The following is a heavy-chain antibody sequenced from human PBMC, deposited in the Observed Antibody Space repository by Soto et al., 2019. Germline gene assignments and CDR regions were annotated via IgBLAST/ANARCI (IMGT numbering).Heavy chain of an antibody. CDR1: GFTFSSYS. D-gene: IGHD3-10*01. Sequence: EVQLVESGGGLVQPGGSLRLSCAASGFTSGFTFSSYSMNWVRQAPGKGLEWVSYISSSSSTIYYADSVKGRFTISRDNAKNSLYLQMNSLRAEDTAVDYCARDLNLGSFDYWGQGTLVTVSS. CDR3: ARDLNLGSFDY. V-gene: IGHV3-48*01. CDR2: ISSSSSTI. J-gene: IGHJ4*02.